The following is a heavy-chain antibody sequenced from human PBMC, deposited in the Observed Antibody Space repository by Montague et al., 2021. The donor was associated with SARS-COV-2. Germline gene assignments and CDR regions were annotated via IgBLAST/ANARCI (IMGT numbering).Heavy chain of an antibody. Sequence: SLRLSCSASGFTFSSYCIHWVRQAPGKGLEWVAVISYDGSNKHYXDSVKGRFTISRDNSKNTLYLQMNSLRAEDTAVYYCAKDRGDCSSSRCFRGWTYYLYGMDVWGQGTTVTGSS. J-gene: IGHJ6*02. CDR1: GFTFSSYC. CDR3: AKDRGDCSSSRCFRGWTYYLYGMDV. D-gene: IGHD2-2*01. CDR2: ISYDGSNK. V-gene: IGHV3-30*18.